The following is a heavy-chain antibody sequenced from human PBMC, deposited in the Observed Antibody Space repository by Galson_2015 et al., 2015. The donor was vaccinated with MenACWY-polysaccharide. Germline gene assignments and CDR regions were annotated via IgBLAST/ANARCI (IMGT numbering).Heavy chain of an antibody. CDR1: GFTFDDYA. Sequence: SLRLSCEASGFTFDDYAMHWVRHAPGKGLEWVSGISWNSASTGYADSVKGRFTISRDNAKNSLYLQMNSLRVEDTALYYCAKDILRAQYCSGGRCYPEGAFHIWGQGTMVTVSS. D-gene: IGHD2-15*01. CDR2: ISWNSAST. J-gene: IGHJ3*02. V-gene: IGHV3-9*01. CDR3: AKDILRAQYCSGGRCYPEGAFHI.